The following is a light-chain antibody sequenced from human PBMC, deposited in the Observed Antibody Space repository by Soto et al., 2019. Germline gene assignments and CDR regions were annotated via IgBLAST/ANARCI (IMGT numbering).Light chain of an antibody. V-gene: IGKV3-15*01. J-gene: IGKJ1*01. CDR3: QQYNDWPLT. CDR1: QSVSSN. CDR2: GAF. Sequence: EIVMTQSPATLSESPGKRVILSCWASQSVSSNLAWYQQKPGQAPSLLIYGAFTRATGIPARFSGTGSGTEFTLTISSLQSEDFALYYCQQYNDWPLTFGQGTKVDIK.